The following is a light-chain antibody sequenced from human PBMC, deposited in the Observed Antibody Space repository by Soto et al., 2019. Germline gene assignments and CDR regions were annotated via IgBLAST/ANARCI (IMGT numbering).Light chain of an antibody. Sequence: QSVLKQPPSVSWAPGQRVTISCTGSSSNIGAGYDVHWYQQLPGTAPKLLIYGNSNRPSGVPDRFSGSKSGTSASLAITGLQAEDEADYYCQSYDSSLSGYVFGTGTKVTVL. V-gene: IGLV1-40*01. CDR3: QSYDSSLSGYV. J-gene: IGLJ1*01. CDR2: GNS. CDR1: SSNIGAGYD.